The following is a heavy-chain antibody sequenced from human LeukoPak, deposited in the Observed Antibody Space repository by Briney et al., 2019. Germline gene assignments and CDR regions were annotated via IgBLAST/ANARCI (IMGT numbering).Heavy chain of an antibody. Sequence: GGSLRLSCAASGFTFSDYYMSWIRQAPGKGLEWVSYISSSSSYTNYADSVEGRFTISRDNAKNSLYLQMNSLRAEDTAVYYCARAGEGDGSGSYYFDYWGQGTLVTVSS. CDR3: ARAGEGDGSGSYYFDY. CDR2: ISSSSSYT. J-gene: IGHJ4*02. V-gene: IGHV3-11*06. D-gene: IGHD3-10*01. CDR1: GFTFSDYY.